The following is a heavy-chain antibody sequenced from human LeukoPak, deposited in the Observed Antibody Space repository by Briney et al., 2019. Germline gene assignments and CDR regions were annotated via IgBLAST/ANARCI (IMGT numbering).Heavy chain of an antibody. V-gene: IGHV3-21*01. D-gene: IGHD3-22*01. Sequence: PGGSLRLSCAASGFTFSSYSMNWVRQAPGKGLEWVSSIISSSSYIYYADSVKGRFTISRDNAKNSLYLQMNSLRAEDRAVYYCASNYYDSSGYPAYLDYWGQGTLVTVSS. CDR2: IISSSSYI. J-gene: IGHJ4*02. CDR1: GFTFSSYS. CDR3: ASNYYDSSGYPAYLDY.